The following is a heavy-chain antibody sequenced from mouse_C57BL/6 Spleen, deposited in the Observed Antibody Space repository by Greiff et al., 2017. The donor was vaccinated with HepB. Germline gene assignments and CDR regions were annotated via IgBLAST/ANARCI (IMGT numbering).Heavy chain of an antibody. D-gene: IGHD1-1*01. J-gene: IGHJ1*03. CDR2: IDPANGNT. Sequence: VQLQQSVAELVRPGASVKLSCTASGFNIKNTYMHWVKQRPEQGLEWIGRIDPANGNTKYAPKFQGKATITADTSSNPAYLQLSSLTSEDTAIYYCARSGYGSRLDWYFDVWGTGTTVTVSS. CDR1: GFNIKNTY. CDR3: ARSGYGSRLDWYFDV. V-gene: IGHV14-3*01.